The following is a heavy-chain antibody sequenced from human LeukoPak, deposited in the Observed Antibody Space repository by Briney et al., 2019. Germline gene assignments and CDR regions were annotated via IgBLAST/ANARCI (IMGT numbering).Heavy chain of an antibody. CDR2: IKQDGSEK. Sequence: GGSLRLSCAASGFTFSSYWMSWVRQAPGKGLEWVANIKQDGSEKYYVDSVKGRFTISRDNAKNSLYLQMNSLRAEDTAVYYCARAIVGATTRAFDIWGQGTMVTVSS. D-gene: IGHD1-26*01. CDR1: GFTFSSYW. CDR3: ARAIVGATTRAFDI. J-gene: IGHJ3*02. V-gene: IGHV3-7*01.